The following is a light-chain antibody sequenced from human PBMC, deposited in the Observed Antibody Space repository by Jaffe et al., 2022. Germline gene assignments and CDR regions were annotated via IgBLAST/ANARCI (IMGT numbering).Light chain of an antibody. J-gene: IGLJ3*02. CDR1: SSNIGKNY. CDR2: END. Sequence: QSVLTQPPSVSAAPGQKVTISCSGTSSNIGKNYVSWYQQLPGKAPKLLIYENDKRPSGIPDRFSGSKSGTSASLDITGLQTGDEADYYCGTWDTSLSHWGVFGGGTKLTVL. V-gene: IGLV1-51*02. CDR3: GTWDTSLSHWGV.